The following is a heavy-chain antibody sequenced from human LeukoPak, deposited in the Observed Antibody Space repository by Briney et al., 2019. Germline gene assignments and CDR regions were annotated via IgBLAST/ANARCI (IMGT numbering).Heavy chain of an antibody. CDR3: AKGRGGGYDRGYFDY. CDR2: ISYDGSNK. V-gene: IGHV3-30*18. CDR1: GFTFSSYG. Sequence: PGGSLRLSCAASGFTFSSYGMHWVRQAPGKGLEWVAVISYDGSNKYYADSVKGRFTISRDNSKNTQYLQMNSLRAEDTAVYYCAKGRGGGYDRGYFDYWGQGTLVTVSS. D-gene: IGHD5-12*01. J-gene: IGHJ4*02.